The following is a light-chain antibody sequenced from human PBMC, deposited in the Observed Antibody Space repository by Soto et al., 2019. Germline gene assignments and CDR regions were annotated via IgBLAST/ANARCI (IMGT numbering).Light chain of an antibody. CDR2: RAS. V-gene: IGKV1-5*03. Sequence: DIQMTQSPSTLSASVGDRVTLTCRASQSVTNFLAWYQQKPGKAPNLLISRASRLESGVPSRFSGSGSETEFTLTISSLQPDDFATYYCQQYGDDPTFGQVTKVEI. J-gene: IGKJ2*01. CDR3: QQYGDDPT. CDR1: QSVTNF.